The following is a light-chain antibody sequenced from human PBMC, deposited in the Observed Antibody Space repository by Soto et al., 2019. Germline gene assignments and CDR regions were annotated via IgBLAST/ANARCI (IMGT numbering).Light chain of an antibody. V-gene: IGKV3D-20*02. CDR2: DAS. J-gene: IGKJ1*01. CDR1: QSVSSSY. CDR3: QQYNNWWT. Sequence: EIVLTQSPGTLSLSPGERATLSFRASQSVSSSYLAWYQQKPGQAPRLLIYDASNRATGIPARFSGSGSGTDFTLTISSLEPEDFAVYYCQQYNNWWTFGQGTKVDIK.